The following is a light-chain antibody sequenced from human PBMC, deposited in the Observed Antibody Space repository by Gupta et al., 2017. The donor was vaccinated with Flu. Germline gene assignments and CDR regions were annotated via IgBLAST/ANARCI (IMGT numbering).Light chain of an antibody. J-gene: IGLJ2*01. Sequence: SYTVTHPPSVSVSPGETASITCSGDKLGDRYTSWYQQKPGQSPVVVIFQDMKRPSGIPERFSGPNSGNTATLTISGAQTVDEGDYYCQTWDRTNVVFGGGTKLTVL. CDR1: KLGDRY. CDR3: QTWDRTNVV. V-gene: IGLV3-1*01. CDR2: QDM.